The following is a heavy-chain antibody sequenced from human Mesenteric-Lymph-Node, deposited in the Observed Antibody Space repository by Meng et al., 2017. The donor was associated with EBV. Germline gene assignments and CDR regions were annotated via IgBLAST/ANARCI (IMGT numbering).Heavy chain of an antibody. CDR2: INHSGST. V-gene: IGHV4-34*01. Sequence: QVQLQQWGAGLFKPSETLSLTCAVSGGSFSGYYWSWIRQPPGKGLEWIGEINHSGSTNYNPSLKSRVTISVDTSKNQFSLKLSSVTAADTAVYYCARGEKGPIDYWGQGTLVTVSS. J-gene: IGHJ4*02. CDR1: GGSFSGYY. CDR3: ARGEKGPIDY.